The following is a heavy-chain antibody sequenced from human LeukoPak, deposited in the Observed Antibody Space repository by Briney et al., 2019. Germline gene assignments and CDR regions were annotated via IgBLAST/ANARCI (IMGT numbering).Heavy chain of an antibody. CDR2: INHSGST. CDR1: GGSFSGYY. Sequence: SETLSLTCAVYGGSFSGYYWSWIRQPPGKGLEWIGEINHSGSTNYNPSLKSRVTISVDTSKNQFSLKLSSVTAADTAVYYCASGVWFGESVYWGQGTLVTVSS. CDR3: ASGVWFGESVY. V-gene: IGHV4-34*01. J-gene: IGHJ4*02. D-gene: IGHD3-10*01.